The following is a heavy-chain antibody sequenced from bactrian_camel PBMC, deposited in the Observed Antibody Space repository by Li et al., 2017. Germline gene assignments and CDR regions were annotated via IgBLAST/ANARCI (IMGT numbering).Heavy chain of an antibody. CDR3: AANYCPVVAAMISYEYNY. D-gene: IGHD4*01. V-gene: IGHV3S9*01. CDR1: GSTYSSYC. CDR2: LDSDGSY. J-gene: IGHJ4*01. Sequence: HVQLVESGGGSVQIGGSLRLSCAASGSTYSSYCMGWFRQVAGNGRTGVAVLDSDGSYTYADSVKGRFTVSKDNAENILYLQMNSLKPEVTAMYYCAANYCPVVAAMISYEYNYWGQGTQVTVSS.